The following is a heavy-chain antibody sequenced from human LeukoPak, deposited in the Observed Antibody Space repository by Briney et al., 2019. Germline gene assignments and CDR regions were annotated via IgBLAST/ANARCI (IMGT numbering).Heavy chain of an antibody. CDR3: ARLQLAEKNDY. CDR2: IYYSGST. Sequence: SETLSLTCSVSGGSISSYYWSWIRQPPGKGLEWIGYIYYSGSTNYNPSLKSRVTISVDTSKNQFSLKLSSVTAADTAVYYCARLQLAEKNDYWGQGTLVTVSS. V-gene: IGHV4-59*12. J-gene: IGHJ4*02. D-gene: IGHD6-6*01. CDR1: GGSISSYY.